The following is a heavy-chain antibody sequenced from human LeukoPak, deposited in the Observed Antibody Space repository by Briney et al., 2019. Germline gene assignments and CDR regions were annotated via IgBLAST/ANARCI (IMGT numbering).Heavy chain of an antibody. D-gene: IGHD3-22*01. CDR1: GYTFTGYY. Sequence: ASVKVSCKASGYTFTGYYMHWVRQAPGQGLEWMGWINPNSGGTNYAQKFQGRVTMTRDTSISTAYMELSRLRSDDTAVYYCARNSYYYDSSGYYSHSFGYWGQGTLVTVSS. CDR3: ARNSYYYDSSGYYSHSFGY. CDR2: INPNSGGT. V-gene: IGHV1-2*02. J-gene: IGHJ4*02.